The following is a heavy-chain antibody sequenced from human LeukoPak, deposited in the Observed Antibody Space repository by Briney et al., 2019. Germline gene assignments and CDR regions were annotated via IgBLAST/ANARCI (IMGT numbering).Heavy chain of an antibody. J-gene: IGHJ4*02. CDR2: IYTSGST. D-gene: IGHD1-26*01. V-gene: IGHV4-4*07. CDR3: ASYTSSGSYFDY. CDR1: DGSISSYY. Sequence: SETLSLTCTVSDGSISSYYWTWIRQPAGKGLEWIGRIYTSGSTYYNPSLESRVTLSVDKSKNQFSLKLTSVTAADTAVYYCASYTSSGSYFDYWGQGTLVTVSS.